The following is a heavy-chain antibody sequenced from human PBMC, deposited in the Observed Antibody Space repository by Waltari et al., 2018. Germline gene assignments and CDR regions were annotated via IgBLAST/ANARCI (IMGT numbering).Heavy chain of an antibody. V-gene: IGHV4-34*01. D-gene: IGHD2-8*01. CDR1: GGSFSGYY. J-gene: IGHJ4*02. CDR2: INHSGST. CDR3: ARVRMKEFDY. Sequence: QVQLQQWGAGLLKPSETLSLTCAVYGGSFSGYYWSWIRQPPGKGLEWIGEINHSGSTNYNPSLKSRVTISVDTSKNQFSLKLSSVTAADTAVYYCARVRMKEFDYWGQGTLVTVSS.